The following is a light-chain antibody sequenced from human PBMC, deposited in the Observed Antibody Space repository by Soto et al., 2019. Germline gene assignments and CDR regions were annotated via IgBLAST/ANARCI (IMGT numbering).Light chain of an antibody. J-gene: IGKJ5*01. V-gene: IGKV3-15*01. Sequence: ELVMSPSPGTLSVSPGERATLSCMASQSVGSNLAWYQQKPGQAPRLLIHRASTRATGVPARFSGSGSGTQFTLTISSLQSEDFAVYYCQQYNEWPPFTFGKGTRLEIK. CDR3: QQYNEWPPFT. CDR2: RAS. CDR1: QSVGSN.